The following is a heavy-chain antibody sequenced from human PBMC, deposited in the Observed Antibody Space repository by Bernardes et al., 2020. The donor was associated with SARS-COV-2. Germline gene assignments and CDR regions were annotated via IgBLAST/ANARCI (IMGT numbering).Heavy chain of an antibody. V-gene: IGHV4-34*01. CDR2: ANPSRSA. CDR3: ARGDFRRSPRKWPPSERPNSPLTYFSQ. J-gene: IGHJ1*01. CDR1: GGSLSHYY. D-gene: IGHD5-12*01. Sequence: SETLSLTCAVYGGSLSHYYWSWIRQTPGKGLEWIGEANPSRSANYNPSLQNRVTVSVDTSKSQFSLKLFSVTAADTAVYYCARGDFRRSPRKWPPSERPNSPLTYFSQWGQGTLVTVSS.